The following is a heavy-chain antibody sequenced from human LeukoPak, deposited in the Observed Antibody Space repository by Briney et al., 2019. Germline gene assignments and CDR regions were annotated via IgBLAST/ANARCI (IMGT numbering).Heavy chain of an antibody. J-gene: IGHJ6*03. CDR1: GYTFTGYY. CDR2: INPNSGAT. V-gene: IGHV1-2*06. D-gene: IGHD6-25*01. Sequence: ASVKVSCKASGYTFTGYYIHWVRQAPGQGLEWIGRINPNSGATTYPQKFQGRLIMTRDTSISTAYMELSRLNSDDTAVYFCARARYSSEWSSALDVWGKGTPVTVT. CDR3: ARARYSSEWSSALDV.